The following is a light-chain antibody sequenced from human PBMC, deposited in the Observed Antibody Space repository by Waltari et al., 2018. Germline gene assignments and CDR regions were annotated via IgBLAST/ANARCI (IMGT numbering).Light chain of an antibody. V-gene: IGLV2-14*03. J-gene: IGLJ3*02. CDR2: DVT. CDR1: SSNGGLYNY. Sequence: QSALTKPASVSGSPGQSIPIPCTGTSSNGGLYNYVAWYQPPPGIVPKLMIFDVTNRPSGVSSRFSGSKSGNTASLTISGLQTEDEADYYCSSYTISSTWVFGGGTKLTVL. CDR3: SSYTISSTWV.